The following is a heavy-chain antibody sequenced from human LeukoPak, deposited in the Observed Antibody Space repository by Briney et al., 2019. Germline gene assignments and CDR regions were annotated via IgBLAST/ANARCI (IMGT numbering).Heavy chain of an antibody. D-gene: IGHD1-14*01. Sequence: GGSLRLSCAASGFVFSSYDMHWVRQAPGKGLEWVAIIWLDGSATYYGDSVKGRFTISRDNSNNTLYLQMNSLRVEDTAVYYCARDLNREDFDYWGQGTLVVVSS. CDR3: ARDLNREDFDY. CDR2: IWLDGSAT. V-gene: IGHV3-33*01. J-gene: IGHJ4*02. CDR1: GFVFSSYD.